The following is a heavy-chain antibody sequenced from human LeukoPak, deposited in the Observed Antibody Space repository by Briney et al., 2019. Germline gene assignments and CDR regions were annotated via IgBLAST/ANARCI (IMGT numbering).Heavy chain of an antibody. J-gene: IGHJ6*03. CDR3: ARLFATSFRYYYSYIDV. Sequence: PSETLSLTCAVYGTSFSGYYWSWIRQPPGKGLEWIGESNHSGSTNYNPSLKSRVTISVDTSKNQFSLKLSSVIAADTAVYYCARLFATSFRYYYSYIDVWGKGTTVTISS. CDR2: SNHSGST. D-gene: IGHD1-1*01. V-gene: IGHV4-34*01. CDR1: GTSFSGYY.